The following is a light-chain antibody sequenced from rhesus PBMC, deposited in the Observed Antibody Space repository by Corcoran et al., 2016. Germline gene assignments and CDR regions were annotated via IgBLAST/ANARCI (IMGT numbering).Light chain of an antibody. CDR3: QQYNSLPLT. V-gene: IGKV1-32*01. Sequence: DIQMTQSPSALSASVGDRVTIHCRANQGISSYLKWYQQKPGNATKFLNNFANRLESGVPSRFSGIGSGTEFILIISSLQPEDVATYDCQQYNSLPLTFGGGTKVEIK. J-gene: IGKJ4*01. CDR2: FAN. CDR1: QGISSY.